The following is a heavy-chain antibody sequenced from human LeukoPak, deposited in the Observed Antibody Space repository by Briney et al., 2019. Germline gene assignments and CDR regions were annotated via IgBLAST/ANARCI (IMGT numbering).Heavy chain of an antibody. CDR2: IIPIFGTA. V-gene: IGHV1-69*13. D-gene: IGHD3/OR15-3a*01. Sequence: GAPVKVSCKASGGTFSSYAISWVRQAPGQGLEWMGGIIPIFGTANYAQKFQGRVTITADESTSTAYMELSSLRSEDTAVYYCATRSARGTGYYPFDYWGQGTLVTVSS. CDR3: ATRSARGTGYYPFDY. J-gene: IGHJ4*02. CDR1: GGTFSSYA.